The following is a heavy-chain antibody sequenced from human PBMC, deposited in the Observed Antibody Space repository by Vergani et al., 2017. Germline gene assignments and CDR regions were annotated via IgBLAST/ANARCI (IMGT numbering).Heavy chain of an antibody. CDR3: ASFGRYCSGGSCYYRPYYFDY. Sequence: EVQLLESGGGLVQPGGSLRLSCAASGFSFSSYAMNWVRQAPGKGLEWVSVVSGSGGSTTYADSVKGRFTISRDNSKNTLYLQMNSLRDEDTAVYYCASFGRYCSGGSCYYRPYYFDYWGQGTLVTVSS. J-gene: IGHJ4*02. D-gene: IGHD2-15*01. V-gene: IGHV3-23*01. CDR2: VSGSGGST. CDR1: GFSFSSYA.